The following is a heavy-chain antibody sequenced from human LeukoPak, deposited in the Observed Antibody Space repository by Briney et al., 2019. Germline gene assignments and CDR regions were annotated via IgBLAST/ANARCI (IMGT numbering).Heavy chain of an antibody. D-gene: IGHD1-26*01. J-gene: IGHJ2*01. CDR3: AKAYTGYSAAARGYFDL. CDR2: ISGSGGST. Sequence: PGGSLRLSCAASGFTFRSYAMSWVRQAPGKGLEWVSAISGSGGSTYYADSVKGRFTISRDNSKNTLYLQMNSLRAEDTAVYYCAKAYTGYSAAARGYFDLWGRGTLVTVSS. CDR1: GFTFRSYA. V-gene: IGHV3-23*01.